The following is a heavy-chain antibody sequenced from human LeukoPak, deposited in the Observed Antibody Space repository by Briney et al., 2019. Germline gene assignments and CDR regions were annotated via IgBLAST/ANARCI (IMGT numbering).Heavy chain of an antibody. CDR1: GGSISSSSYY. Sequence: SETLSLTCTVSGGSISSSSYYWGWIRHPPGKGLEWIGSIYYSGSTYYNPSLKSRVTISVDTSKNQFSLKLSSVTAADTAVYYCASPDPSIAAAGRFDYWGQRTLVTVSS. V-gene: IGHV4-39*01. CDR3: ASPDPSIAAAGRFDY. J-gene: IGHJ4*02. CDR2: IYYSGST. D-gene: IGHD6-13*01.